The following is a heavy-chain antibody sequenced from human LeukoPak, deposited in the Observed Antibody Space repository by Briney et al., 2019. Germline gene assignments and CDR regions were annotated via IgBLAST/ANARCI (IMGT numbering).Heavy chain of an antibody. Sequence: GGSLRLSCAASGFTFSSYAMHWVRQAPGKGLEWVAVISYDGSNKYYADSVKGRFTISRDNSKNTLYLQMNSLRSEDTAVYYCARVRRGIAAAGRSGPVGYWGQGTLVTVSS. V-gene: IGHV3-30*04. J-gene: IGHJ4*02. D-gene: IGHD6-13*01. CDR3: ARVRRGIAAAGRSGPVGY. CDR1: GFTFSSYA. CDR2: ISYDGSNK.